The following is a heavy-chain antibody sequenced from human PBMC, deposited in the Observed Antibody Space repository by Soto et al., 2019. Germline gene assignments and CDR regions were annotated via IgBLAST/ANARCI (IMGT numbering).Heavy chain of an antibody. CDR1: GFTFSSYW. CDR2: INSDGSST. V-gene: IGHV3-74*01. J-gene: IGHJ4*02. CDR3: ARGVGATQPFDY. D-gene: IGHD1-26*01. Sequence: GSLRLSCAASGFTFSSYWMHWVRQAPGKGLVRVSRINSDGSSTSYADSVKGRFTISRDNAKNTLYLQMNSLRAEDTAVYYCARGVGATQPFDYWGQGTLVTVSS.